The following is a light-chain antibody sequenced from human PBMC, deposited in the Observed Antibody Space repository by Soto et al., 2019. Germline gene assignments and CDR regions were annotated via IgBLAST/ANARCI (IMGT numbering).Light chain of an antibody. CDR2: DAS. CDR1: QSISRW. Sequence: DIQMTQSPSTLSASVGDRVTITCRASQSISRWLAWYQQKPGTAPKLLIYDASSLESGVPSRFSGRGSGTDFTLTISRLEPEDFAVYYCQQYGSSGTFGQGTKVDIK. J-gene: IGKJ1*01. V-gene: IGKV1-5*01. CDR3: QQYGSSGT.